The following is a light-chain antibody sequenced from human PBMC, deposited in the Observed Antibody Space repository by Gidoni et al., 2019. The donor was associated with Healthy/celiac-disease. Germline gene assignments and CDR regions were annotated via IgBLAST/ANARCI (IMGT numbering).Light chain of an antibody. V-gene: IGKV1-27*01. CDR3: QKYNSAPPWT. J-gene: IGKJ1*01. CDR1: QGISNY. Sequence: DIQMTQSPSSLSASGGDRVTITCRASQGISNYLAWYQQKPGKVPKLLIYAASTLQSGVPSRFSGSGSGKDFTLTISSLQPEDVATYYCQKYNSAPPWTFGQGTKVEIK. CDR2: AAS.